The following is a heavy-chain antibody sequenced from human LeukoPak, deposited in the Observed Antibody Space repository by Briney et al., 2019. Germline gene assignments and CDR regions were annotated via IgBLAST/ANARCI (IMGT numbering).Heavy chain of an antibody. CDR2: IYYSGSA. V-gene: IGHV4-59*08. D-gene: IGHD6-13*01. Sequence: PSETLSLTCTVSGGSISSYYWSWIRQPPGKGLEWIGYIYYSGSANYNPSLKSRVTISVDTFKNQFSLKLSSVTAADTAVYYCAREAAGMGAFDIWGQGTMVTVSS. CDR1: GGSISSYY. J-gene: IGHJ3*02. CDR3: AREAAGMGAFDI.